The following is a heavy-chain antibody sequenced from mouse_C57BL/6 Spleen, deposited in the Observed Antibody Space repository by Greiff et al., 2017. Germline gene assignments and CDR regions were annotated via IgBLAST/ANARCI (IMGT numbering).Heavy chain of an antibody. CDR1: GYTFTDYY. J-gene: IGHJ3*01. CDR3: ARRLLQY. CDR2: INPNNGGT. V-gene: IGHV1-26*01. D-gene: IGHD2-3*01. Sequence: EVQLQQSGPELVKPGASVKISCKASGYTFTDYYMNWVKQSHGKSLEWIGDINPNNGGTSYNQKFKGKATLTVDKSSSTAYMELRSLTSEDSAVYYCARRLLQYWGQGTLVTVSA.